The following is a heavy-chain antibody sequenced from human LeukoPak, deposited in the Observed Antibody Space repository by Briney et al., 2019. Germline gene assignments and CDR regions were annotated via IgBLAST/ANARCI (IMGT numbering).Heavy chain of an antibody. CDR3: AREERGIAAAPDY. Sequence: AASVKVSCKASGGTFSSYAISWVRQAPGQGLEWMGWINPNSGGTNYAQKFQGRVTMTRDTSISTAYMELSRLRSDDTAVYYCAREERGIAAAPDYWGQGTLVTVSS. CDR2: INPNSGGT. CDR1: GGTFSSYA. J-gene: IGHJ4*02. D-gene: IGHD6-13*01. V-gene: IGHV1-2*02.